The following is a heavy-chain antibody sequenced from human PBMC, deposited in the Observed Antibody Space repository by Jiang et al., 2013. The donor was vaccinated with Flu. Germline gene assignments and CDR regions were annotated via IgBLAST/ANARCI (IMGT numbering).Heavy chain of an antibody. CDR1: GGSISSYY. D-gene: IGHD4-11*01. CDR2: IYYSGST. J-gene: IGHJ3*02. V-gene: IGHV4-59*12. Sequence: PGLVKPSETLSLTCTVSGGSISSYYWSWIRQPPGKGLEWIGYIYYSGSTYYNPSLKSRVTISVDTSKNQFSLKLSSVTAADTAVYYCARYTSNWANAFDIWGQGTMVTVSS. CDR3: ARYTSNWANAFDI.